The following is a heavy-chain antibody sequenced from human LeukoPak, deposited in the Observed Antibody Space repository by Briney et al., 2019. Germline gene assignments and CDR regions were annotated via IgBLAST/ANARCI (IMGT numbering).Heavy chain of an antibody. Sequence: SSETLSLTCTVSGGSINSYYWSWIRQPAGKGLEWIGRVYSSGSTDYNPSLKSRLSISVDTFKIQFSLRLSSVTVADTAVYYCARGPLRYYGSGSYYWFDPWGQGTLVTVSS. CDR3: ARGPLRYYGSGSYYWFDP. CDR2: VYSSGST. CDR1: GGSINSYY. D-gene: IGHD3-10*01. J-gene: IGHJ5*02. V-gene: IGHV4-4*07.